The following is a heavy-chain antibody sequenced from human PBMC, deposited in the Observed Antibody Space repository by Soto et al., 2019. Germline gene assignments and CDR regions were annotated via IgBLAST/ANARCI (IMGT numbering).Heavy chain of an antibody. CDR1: GGTFSSYA. D-gene: IGHD2-2*01. CDR3: ARGGCSSTSCFGNKFCYGMDV. J-gene: IGHJ6*02. V-gene: IGHV1-69*01. CDR2: IIPIFGTA. Sequence: QVQLVQSGAEVKKPGSSVKVSCKASGGTFSSYAISWVRQAPGQGLEWMGGIIPIFGTANYAQKFQGRVTITADESTSTAYMELSSLRSEDTAVYYCARGGCSSTSCFGNKFCYGMDVWGQGTTVTVSS.